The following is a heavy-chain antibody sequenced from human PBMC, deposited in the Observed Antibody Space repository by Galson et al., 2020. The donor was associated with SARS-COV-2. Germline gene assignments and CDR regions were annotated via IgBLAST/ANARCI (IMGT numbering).Heavy chain of an antibody. V-gene: IGHV1-24*01. CDR2: FDPEDGEP. CDR3: ATLGPTVADYFFDY. CDR1: GYSPSELS. J-gene: IGHJ4*02. D-gene: IGHD6-19*01. Sequence: ASVKVSCKVSGYSPSELSMHWVRLSPGKGFEWMGGFDPEDGEPVYSQKFQGRLTLTGDTSRDTAYMQLSSLRSDDTAVYYCATLGPTVADYFFDYWGQGTLLTVSS.